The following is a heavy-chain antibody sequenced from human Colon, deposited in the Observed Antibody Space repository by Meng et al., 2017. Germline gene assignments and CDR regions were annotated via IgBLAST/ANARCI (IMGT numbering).Heavy chain of an antibody. CDR3: VTGQDGYGYFQH. J-gene: IGHJ1*01. D-gene: IGHD5-24*01. Sequence: QVQLVQSGSEVKKPGSSVKVSCKTSGGTFNSLTLSWVRQAPGQGLQWMGRIIPIIGLGNYAQEFQGRVTITADESTSTAYMEVTSLKFEDTAVYYCVTGQDGYGYFQHWGQGTLVTVSS. V-gene: IGHV1-69*02. CDR1: GGTFNSLT. CDR2: IIPIIGLG.